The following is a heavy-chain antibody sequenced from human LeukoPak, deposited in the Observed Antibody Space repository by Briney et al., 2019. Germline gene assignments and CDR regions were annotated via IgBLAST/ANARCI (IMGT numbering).Heavy chain of an antibody. CDR3: ARDPGSGYVRGWFDP. CDR2: IYYSGST. D-gene: IGHD3-16*01. J-gene: IGHJ5*02. V-gene: IGHV4-61*01. CDR1: GGSISSSSYY. Sequence: PSETLSLTCTVSGGSISSSSYYWSWIRQPPGKGLEWIGYIYYSGSTNYNPSLKSRVTISVDTSKNQFSLKLSSVTAADTAVYYCARDPGSGYVRGWFDPWGQGTLVTVSS.